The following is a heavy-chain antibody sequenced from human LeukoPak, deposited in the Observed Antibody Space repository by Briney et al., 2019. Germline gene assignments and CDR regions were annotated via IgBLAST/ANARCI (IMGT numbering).Heavy chain of an antibody. J-gene: IGHJ1*01. CDR1: GFTFSSYA. CDR3: VCRDNAAEYFHY. D-gene: IGHD3-16*01. Sequence: GGSLRLSCAASGFTFSSYAMSWVRQAPGKGLEWVSSITTSGGSTSYADSVRGRFTISRDNSKNTLYLQMNSLRAEDTALYYCVCRDNAAEYFHYWGQGTLVTVSS. CDR2: ITTSGGST. V-gene: IGHV3-23*01.